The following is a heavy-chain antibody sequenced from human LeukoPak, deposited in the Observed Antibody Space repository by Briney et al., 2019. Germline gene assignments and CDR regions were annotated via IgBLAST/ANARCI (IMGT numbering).Heavy chain of an antibody. V-gene: IGHV3-53*01. CDR1: GFTVDSNY. D-gene: IGHD6-13*01. Sequence: QSGGSLRLSCAASGFTVDSNYLSWVRQAPGKGLEWVSTIYTGGNTYYAASVKGRFTISRDNAKNTLYLQMNSLRAEDTAVYYCARDGIAAVDFDYWGQGILVTVSS. CDR2: IYTGGNT. J-gene: IGHJ4*02. CDR3: ARDGIAAVDFDY.